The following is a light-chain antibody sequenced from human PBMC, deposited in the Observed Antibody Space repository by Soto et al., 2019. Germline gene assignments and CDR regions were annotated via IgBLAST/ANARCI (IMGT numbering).Light chain of an antibody. CDR3: HQYGSSSLT. Sequence: EIVLTQSPGTLSLSPGERATLTCRASQTVTSSYLAWYQQKPGQAPRLLMYGASSRATGIPDRFSGSGSGTDFTLTISRLEPEDFAVYYCHQYGSSSLTFGPGTKVDIK. CDR1: QTVTSSY. J-gene: IGKJ3*01. CDR2: GAS. V-gene: IGKV3-20*01.